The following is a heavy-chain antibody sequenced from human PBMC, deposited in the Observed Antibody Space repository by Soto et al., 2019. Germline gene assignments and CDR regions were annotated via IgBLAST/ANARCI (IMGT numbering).Heavy chain of an antibody. J-gene: IGHJ6*02. D-gene: IGHD3-16*01. V-gene: IGHV3-49*04. CDR2: IRSKAYGGTT. CDR3: TRENPSTYDYVWGSYLYGMDV. CDR1: GFTFGDCA. Sequence: GGSLRLSCTASGFTFGDCAMSWARQAPGKGLEWVGFIRSKAYGGTTEYAASVKGRFTISRDDSKSIAYLQMNSLKTEDTAVYYCTRENPSTYDYVWGSYLYGMDVWGQGTTVTVSS.